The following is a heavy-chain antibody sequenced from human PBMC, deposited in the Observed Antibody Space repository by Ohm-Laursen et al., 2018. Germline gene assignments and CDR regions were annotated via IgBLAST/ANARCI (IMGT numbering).Heavy chain of an antibody. CDR1: GFTFSSYE. CDR3: ARDPAHDSGVDFDI. Sequence: GSLRLSCSASGFTFSSYEMNWVRQAPGKGLEWVLYISSSGSTIYYADSVKGRFTISRDNAKNALYLQMNSLRAEDTAMYYCARDPAHDSGVDFDIWGQGTMVTVSS. J-gene: IGHJ3*02. V-gene: IGHV3-48*03. CDR2: ISSSGSTI. D-gene: IGHD3-22*01.